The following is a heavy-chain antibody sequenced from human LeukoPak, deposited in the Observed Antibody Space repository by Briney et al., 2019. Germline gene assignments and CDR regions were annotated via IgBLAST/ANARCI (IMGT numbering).Heavy chain of an antibody. CDR2: IYYSGRT. D-gene: IGHD3-22*01. V-gene: IGHV4-39*01. Sequence: SETLSLTCSVSGDSVSRSDSYWDWIRQPPGKGLEWIGTIYYSGRTYYSPSLKSRVTMSVDPSNSQFSPNLRSVTAADTAVYYCARQRYYDGSGYLEWGQGTLLSVSS. CDR1: GDSVSRSDSY. J-gene: IGHJ1*01. CDR3: ARQRYYDGSGYLE.